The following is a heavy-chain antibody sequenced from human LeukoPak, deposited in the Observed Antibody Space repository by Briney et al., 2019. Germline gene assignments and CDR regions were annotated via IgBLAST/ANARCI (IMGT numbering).Heavy chain of an antibody. V-gene: IGHV3-23*01. CDR3: AKWNHYDFWSGSYYFDY. J-gene: IGHJ4*02. CDR2: ISGSGGST. CDR1: GFTFSSYA. Sequence: GGSLRLSCAASGFTFSSYAMTWVRQAPGKGLEWVSVISGSGGSTYYADSVKGRFTVSRDNSKNTLYLQMNSLRAEDTAVYYCAKWNHYDFWSGSYYFDYWGQGTLVTVSS. D-gene: IGHD3-3*01.